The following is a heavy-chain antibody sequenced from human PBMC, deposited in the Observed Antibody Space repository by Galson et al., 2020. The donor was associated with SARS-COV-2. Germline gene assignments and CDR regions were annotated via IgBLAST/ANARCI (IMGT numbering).Heavy chain of an antibody. J-gene: IGHJ3*02. CDR1: GFTFDDYA. V-gene: IGHV3-9*01. CDR2: TSWNSGSI. CDR3: AKGGSDLGSAFDI. D-gene: IGHD7-27*01. Sequence: SLKISCAASGFTFDDYAMHWVRQAPGKGLEWVSGTSWNSGSIGYADSVKGRFTISRDNAKNSLYLQMNSLRAEDTALYYCAKGGSDLGSAFDIWGQGTKVTVSS.